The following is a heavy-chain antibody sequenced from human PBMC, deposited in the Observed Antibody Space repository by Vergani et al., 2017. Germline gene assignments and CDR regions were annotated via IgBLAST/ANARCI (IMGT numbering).Heavy chain of an antibody. D-gene: IGHD6-19*01. CDR1: GDSVISTDYH. V-gene: IGHV4-39*01. CDR2: MDYSGST. Sequence: QVQLQESGPGLVKPSETLSLTCTVSGDSVISTDYHWGWIRQPPGKGLEWIGSMDYSGSTSYNPSLESRISISFETSKNQFSLRLTSVTAADTAVYYCARGLRPRRSGWTAANFDYWAQGTLVTVSS. CDR3: ARGLRPRRSGWTAANFDY. J-gene: IGHJ4*02.